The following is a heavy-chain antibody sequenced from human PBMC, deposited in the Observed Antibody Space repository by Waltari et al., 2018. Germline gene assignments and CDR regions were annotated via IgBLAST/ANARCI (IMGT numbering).Heavy chain of an antibody. CDR2: VNAHGSST. CDR1: GFDFSPYW. J-gene: IGHJ5*02. Sequence: EGQVEESGGDLVQPGGYLRVACTAAGFDFSPYWMHWVSHVPGKGLVWVSGVNAHGSSTTYAAPVRGRFTISRDNARSTVHLQMSSLIAEDTAVYYCGTLEAVASXXQXXLVTVSS. V-gene: IGHV3-74*03. CDR3: GTLEAVAS.